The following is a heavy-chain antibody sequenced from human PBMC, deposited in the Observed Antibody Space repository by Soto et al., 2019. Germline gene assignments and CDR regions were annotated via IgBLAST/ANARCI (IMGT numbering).Heavy chain of an antibody. J-gene: IGHJ5*02. CDR2: IYHSGST. V-gene: IGHV4-4*02. CDR3: ARETGSGSYYNSGLFDP. D-gene: IGHD3-10*01. CDR1: GGSISSSNW. Sequence: SETLSLTCAVSGGSISSSNWWSWVRQPPGKGLESIGEIYHSGSTNYNPSLKSRVTISVDKSKNQFSLKLSSVTAADTAVYYCARETGSGSYYNSGLFDPWGQGTLVTVSS.